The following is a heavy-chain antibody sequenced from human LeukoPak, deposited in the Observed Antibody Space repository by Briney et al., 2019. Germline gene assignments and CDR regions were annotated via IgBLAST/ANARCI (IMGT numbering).Heavy chain of an antibody. V-gene: IGHV1-18*01. D-gene: IGHD5-12*01. CDR1: GYTFPNYG. Sequence: ASVKVSCKAFGYTFPNYGISWVRQAPGQGFEWMGWISANDGKTDYVQKFRDRFTMTTDTSASAAYMELRSLRSDDTAVYYCARAGGIVATIGDYWGQGTLVTVSS. J-gene: IGHJ4*02. CDR3: ARAGGIVATIGDY. CDR2: ISANDGKT.